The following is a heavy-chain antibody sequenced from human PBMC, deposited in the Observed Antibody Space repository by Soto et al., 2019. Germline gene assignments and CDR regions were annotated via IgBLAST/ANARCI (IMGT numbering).Heavy chain of an antibody. J-gene: IGHJ5*02. CDR3: AKDPYSSGWSLQNWFDP. CDR1: GFTFSSYA. D-gene: IGHD6-19*01. Sequence: GGSLRLSCAVSGFTFSSYAMSWVRRAPGKGLEWVSAISGSGGSTYYADSVKGRFTISRDNSKNTLYLQMNSLRAEDTAVYYCAKDPYSSGWSLQNWFDPWGQGXLVTVYS. V-gene: IGHV3-23*01. CDR2: ISGSGGST.